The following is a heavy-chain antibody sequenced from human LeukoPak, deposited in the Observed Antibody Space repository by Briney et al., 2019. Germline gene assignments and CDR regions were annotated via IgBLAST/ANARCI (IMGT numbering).Heavy chain of an antibody. J-gene: IGHJ4*02. CDR3: TTYRSGHY. CDR1: GFTFSGSD. D-gene: IGHD6-19*01. Sequence: GGSLRLSCEASGFTFSGSDIHWVRQASGKGLEWVGRITTKASNYATAYGASVKGRFTISRDGSENTAYLQMNSLKTEDTAVYYCTTYRSGHYWGQGTLVTVSS. V-gene: IGHV3-73*01. CDR2: ITTKASNYAT.